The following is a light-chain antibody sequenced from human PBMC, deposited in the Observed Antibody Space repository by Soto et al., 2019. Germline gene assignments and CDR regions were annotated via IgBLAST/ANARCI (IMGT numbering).Light chain of an antibody. CDR1: NIGSKS. V-gene: IGLV3-21*04. J-gene: IGLJ2*01. CDR3: QVWDSSSANVV. CDR2: YDS. Sequence: SYELTQPPSVSVAPGQTARITCGGNNIGSKSVHWYQQKPGQAPVLVIYYDSDRPSGIPERFSGSNSGNTATLTISRVEAGDEADYYCQVWDSSSANVVFGGGTQLTVL.